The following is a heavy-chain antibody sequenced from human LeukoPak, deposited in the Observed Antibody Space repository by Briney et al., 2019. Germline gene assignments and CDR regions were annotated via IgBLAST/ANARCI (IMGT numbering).Heavy chain of an antibody. J-gene: IGHJ5*02. CDR3: VRGEVWFDP. Sequence: PGGSLRLSCAASGFIFSTYSMNWVRQAPGKGLEWVSSIITTSDYRYYADSLKGRFTISRDNAKNSLYLQMNSLSAEDTAVYYCVRGEVWFDPWGQGTLVTVSA. CDR2: IITTSDYR. D-gene: IGHD1-26*01. V-gene: IGHV3-21*06. CDR1: GFIFSTYS.